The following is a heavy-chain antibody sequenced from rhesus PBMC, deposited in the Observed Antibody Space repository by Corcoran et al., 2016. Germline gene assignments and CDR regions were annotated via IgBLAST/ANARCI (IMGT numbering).Heavy chain of an antibody. CDR2: ISYTAGST. CDR1: GFTFSSYG. V-gene: IGHV3S5*01. CDR3: ARKGCTGNGCYLFDY. Sequence: EGQLVETGGGLVQPGGSLRLACAATGFTFSSYGMSWVRQAPGRGLEWVSGISYTAGSTYYADSVKGRFTISRDNSKNTLSLQMNSLRAEDTAVYYCARKGCTGNGCYLFDYWGQGVLVTVSS. D-gene: IGHD2-21*01. J-gene: IGHJ4*01.